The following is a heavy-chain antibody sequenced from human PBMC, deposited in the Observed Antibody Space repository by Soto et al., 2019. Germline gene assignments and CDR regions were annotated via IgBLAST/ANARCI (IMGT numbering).Heavy chain of an antibody. CDR3: ARDQGRSRADA. Sequence: QVQLQQWGAGLLKPSETLSLTCAVYGGSFSDYYWSWIRQAPGKGLEWIGEINHSGSTNYNPSLKSRVTMSVDTSKNQFSLKLSSVTAADTAVYYCARDQGRSRADAWGQGTLVTVSS. CDR1: GGSFSDYY. V-gene: IGHV4-34*01. J-gene: IGHJ5*02. CDR2: INHSGST. D-gene: IGHD1-26*01.